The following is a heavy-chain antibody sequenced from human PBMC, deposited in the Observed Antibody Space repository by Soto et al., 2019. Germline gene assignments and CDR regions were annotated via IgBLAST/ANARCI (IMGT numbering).Heavy chain of an antibody. D-gene: IGHD6-19*01. CDR2: ISGSGGST. CDR1: GFTFSSYA. CDR3: AKHWGSGWWWDRGMDV. Sequence: EVQLLESGGGLVQPGGSLRLSCAASGFTFSSYAMSWVRQAPGKGLEWVSAISGSGGSTYYADSVKGRFTISRDNSKNTLYLQMNSLRAEDTAVYYCAKHWGSGWWWDRGMDVWGQGTTVTVSS. J-gene: IGHJ6*02. V-gene: IGHV3-23*01.